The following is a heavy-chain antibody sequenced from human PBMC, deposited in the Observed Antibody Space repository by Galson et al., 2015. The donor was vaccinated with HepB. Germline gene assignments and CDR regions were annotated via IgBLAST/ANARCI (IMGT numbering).Heavy chain of an antibody. CDR1: GGSISSYY. CDR3: ARHAMIRWRHYYGMDV. D-gene: IGHD5-24*01. J-gene: IGHJ6*02. V-gene: IGHV4-59*08. Sequence: LTCTVSGGSISSYYWSWIRQPPGKGLEWIGYIYYSGSTNYNPSLKSRVTISVDTSKNQFSLKLSSVTAADTYVYYCARHAMIRWRHYYGMDVWGQGTTVTVSS. CDR2: IYYSGST.